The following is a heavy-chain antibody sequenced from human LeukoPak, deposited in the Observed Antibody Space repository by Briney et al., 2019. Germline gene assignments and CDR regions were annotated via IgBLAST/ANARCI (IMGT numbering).Heavy chain of an antibody. Sequence: GGSLRLSCAASGFTFSSYAMHWVRQAPGKGLEWVSAISGSGGSTYYADSVKGRFTISRDNSKNTLYLQMNSLRAEDTAVYYCAKTSYYYDSVGLFDYWGQGTLVTVSS. D-gene: IGHD3-22*01. CDR1: GFTFSSYA. CDR2: ISGSGGST. V-gene: IGHV3-23*01. J-gene: IGHJ4*02. CDR3: AKTSYYYDSVGLFDY.